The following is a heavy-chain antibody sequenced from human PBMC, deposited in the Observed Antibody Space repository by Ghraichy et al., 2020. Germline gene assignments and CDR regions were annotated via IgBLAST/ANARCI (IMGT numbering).Heavy chain of an antibody. CDR3: VRGHTNSRKFYQLDA. D-gene: IGHD1-1*01. V-gene: IGHV3-64*01. CDR2: ICSNGRCS. J-gene: IGHJ5*02. CDR1: GFTFSDHA. Sequence: SCAASGFTFSDHAMHWVRQAPGKGLESVAIICSNGRCSYYANSVQGRFTISRDNSKNMLYLQMDSLRLEDMAVYYCVRGHTNSRKFYQLDAWGQGTMVTISS.